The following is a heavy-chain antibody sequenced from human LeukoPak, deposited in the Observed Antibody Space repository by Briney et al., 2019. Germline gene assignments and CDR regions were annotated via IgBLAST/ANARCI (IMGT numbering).Heavy chain of an antibody. Sequence: SSETLSLTCAVYCGSFSGYYWSWIRQPPGKGLEWIGEINHSGSTNYNPSLKSRVTISVDTSKNQFSLKLSSVTAEDTAVYYCARLTLDTAMAPNWFDPWGQRTLVTVSS. D-gene: IGHD5-18*01. CDR2: INHSGST. CDR1: CGSFSGYY. CDR3: ARLTLDTAMAPNWFDP. J-gene: IGHJ5*02. V-gene: IGHV4-34*01.